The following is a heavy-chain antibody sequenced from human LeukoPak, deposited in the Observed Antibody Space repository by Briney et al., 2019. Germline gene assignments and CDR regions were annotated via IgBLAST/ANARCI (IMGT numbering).Heavy chain of an antibody. Sequence: GGSLRLSCAASGFTFSNYMMHWVRQAPGKGLVWVSRIKSDGITITYADSVKGRFTISRDNAKNTLYLQMNSLRAEDTAVYYCLRDLNWSLDQWGQGTLVSVSS. V-gene: IGHV3-74*01. J-gene: IGHJ4*02. D-gene: IGHD1-20*01. CDR2: IKSDGITI. CDR1: GFTFSNYM. CDR3: LRDLNWSLDQ.